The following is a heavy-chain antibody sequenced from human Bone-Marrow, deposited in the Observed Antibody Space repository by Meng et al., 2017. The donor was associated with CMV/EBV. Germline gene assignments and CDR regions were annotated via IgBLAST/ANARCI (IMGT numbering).Heavy chain of an antibody. D-gene: IGHD4-17*01. J-gene: IGHJ4*02. Sequence: GGSLRLSCAASGFTLDDFAMHWVRQAPGKGLEWVSGISWIRGTTDYADSVKGRFTISGDSAKNSLYLQMSSLRPEDTALYYCVKSVGLTVPAPFDSWGQGTLVTGSS. CDR1: GFTLDDFA. CDR3: VKSVGLTVPAPFDS. CDR2: ISWIRGTT. V-gene: IGHV3-9*01.